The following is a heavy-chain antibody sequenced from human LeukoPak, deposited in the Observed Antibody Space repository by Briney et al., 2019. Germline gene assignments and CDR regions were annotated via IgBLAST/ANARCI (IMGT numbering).Heavy chain of an antibody. J-gene: IGHJ4*02. Sequence: PGGSLRLSCAASGFTFSSYSMTWVRQAPGKGLEWVSSISSSSSYIYYADSVKGRFTISRDNAKNSLYLQMNSLRAEDTAVYYCARDLVLKDIVVVPAVNIFDYWGQGTLVTVSS. CDR1: GFTFSSYS. V-gene: IGHV3-21*01. CDR3: ARDLVLKDIVVVPAVNIFDY. D-gene: IGHD2-2*01. CDR2: ISSSSSYI.